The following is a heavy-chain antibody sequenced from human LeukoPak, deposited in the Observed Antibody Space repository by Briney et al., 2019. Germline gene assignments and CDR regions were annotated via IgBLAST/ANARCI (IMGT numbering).Heavy chain of an antibody. CDR1: GYTFTSYD. D-gene: IGHD4-17*01. V-gene: IGHV1-8*01. CDR2: MNPNSGNT. CDR3: ASYTVTYNYYYYGMDV. Sequence: ASVKVSCKASGYTFTSYDINWVRQATGQGLEWMGWMNPNSGNTGYAQKFQGRVTMTRNTSISTAYMELSSLRSKDTAVYYCASYTVTYNYYYYGMDVWGQGTTVTVSS. J-gene: IGHJ6*02.